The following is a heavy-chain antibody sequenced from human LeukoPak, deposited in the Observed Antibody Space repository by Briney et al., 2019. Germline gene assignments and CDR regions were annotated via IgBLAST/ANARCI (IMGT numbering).Heavy chain of an antibody. D-gene: IGHD5-18*01. V-gene: IGHV3-33*01. J-gene: IGHJ4*02. CDR2: IWNDGSNK. Sequence: PGRSLRLSCAASGFTFSNYGMHWVRQAPGKGLEWVALIWNDGSNKYYAESVKGRFTISRDNPKNTLYLQMNSLRAEDTALYYCARDRGYSYGHPFDSWGQGTLVTVSS. CDR1: GFTFSNYG. CDR3: ARDRGYSYGHPFDS.